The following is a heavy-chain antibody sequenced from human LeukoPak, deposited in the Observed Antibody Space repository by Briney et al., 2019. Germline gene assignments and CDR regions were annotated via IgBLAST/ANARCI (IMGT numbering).Heavy chain of an antibody. Sequence: SETLSLTCTVSGGSISSGGYYWSWIRQPPGKGLEWIGYIYHSGSTYYNPSLKSRVTISVDRSKNQFSLKLSSVTAADTAVYYCARLHCSSTSCYHRDYYMDVWGKGTTVTVSS. CDR2: IYHSGST. V-gene: IGHV4-30-2*02. D-gene: IGHD2-2*01. J-gene: IGHJ6*03. CDR1: GGSISSGGYY. CDR3: ARLHCSSTSCYHRDYYMDV.